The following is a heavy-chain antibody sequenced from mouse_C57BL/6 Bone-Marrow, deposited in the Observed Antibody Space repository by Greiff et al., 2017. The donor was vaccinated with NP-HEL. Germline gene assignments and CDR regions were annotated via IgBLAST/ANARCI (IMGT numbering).Heavy chain of an antibody. J-gene: IGHJ2*01. CDR2: INPSSGYT. Sequence: QVQLKQPGAELARPGASVKMSCKASGYTFTSYTMHWVKQRPGQGLEWIGYINPSSGYTKYNQKFKDKATLTADKSSSTAYMQLSSLTSEDSADYYCARSELTGTPYFDYWGQGTTLTVSS. V-gene: IGHV1-4*01. CDR3: ARSELTGTPYFDY. D-gene: IGHD4-1*01. CDR1: GYTFTSYT.